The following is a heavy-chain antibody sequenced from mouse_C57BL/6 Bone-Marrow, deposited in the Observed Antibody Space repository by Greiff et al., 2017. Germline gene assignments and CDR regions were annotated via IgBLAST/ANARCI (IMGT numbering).Heavy chain of an antibody. D-gene: IGHD1-1*01. CDR3: ARPIYYYGSTCFAY. J-gene: IGHJ3*01. Sequence: QVQLQQSGPELVKPGASVKISCKASGYAFSSSWMNWVKQRPGKGLEWIGRIYPGDGDTNYNGKFKGKATLTADKSSSTAYMQLSSLTSEDSAVYFCARPIYYYGSTCFAYWGQGTLVTVSA. CDR2: IYPGDGDT. V-gene: IGHV1-82*01. CDR1: GYAFSSSW.